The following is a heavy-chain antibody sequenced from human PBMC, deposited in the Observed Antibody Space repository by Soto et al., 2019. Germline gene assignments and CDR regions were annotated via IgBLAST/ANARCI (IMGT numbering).Heavy chain of an antibody. CDR3: VRGGSGYDSGTFDY. CDR2: IYYSGST. CDR1: GGSISSGGYY. V-gene: IGHV4-31*03. Sequence: QVQLQESGPGLVKPSQTLSLTCTVSGGSISSGGYYWSWIRQHPGKGLEWIGYIYYSGSTYYNPSLKSRVTISVDTSKNQCSLRLSSVTAADTAVYYCVRGGSGYDSGTFDYWGQGTLVTVSS. J-gene: IGHJ4*02. D-gene: IGHD5-12*01.